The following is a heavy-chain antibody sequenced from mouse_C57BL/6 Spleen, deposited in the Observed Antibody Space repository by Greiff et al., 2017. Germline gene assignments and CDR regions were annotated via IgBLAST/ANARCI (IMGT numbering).Heavy chain of an antibody. CDR1: GFTFSSYG. Sequence: EVKVVESGGDLVKPGGSLKLSCAASGFTFSSYGMSWVRQTPDKRLEWVATISSGGSYTYYPDSVKGRFTISRDNAKNTLYLQMSSLKSEDTAMYYGARHLPLLDYWGQGTTLTVSS. J-gene: IGHJ2*01. CDR2: ISSGGSYT. D-gene: IGHD6-1*01. V-gene: IGHV5-6*01. CDR3: ARHLPLLDY.